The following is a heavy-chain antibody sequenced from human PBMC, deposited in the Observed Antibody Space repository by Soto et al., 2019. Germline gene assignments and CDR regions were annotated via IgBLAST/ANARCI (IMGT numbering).Heavy chain of an antibody. Sequence: QITLKESGPTLVKPTQTLTLTCSFSGFSLSTSGVGVGWIRQSPREALDWLALIYWNDSKYYSPSLNSRLTITKDTSKNQGVLTMTDMDPVDTATYYCARRYDPYYFDYWGQGTLVTVS. CDR3: ARRYDPYYFDY. CDR1: GFSLSTSGVG. J-gene: IGHJ4*02. D-gene: IGHD1-1*01. CDR2: IYWNDSK. V-gene: IGHV2-5*01.